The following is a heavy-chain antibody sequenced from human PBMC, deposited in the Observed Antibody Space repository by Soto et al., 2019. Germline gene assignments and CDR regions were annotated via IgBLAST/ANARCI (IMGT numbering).Heavy chain of an antibody. V-gene: IGHV3-23*01. J-gene: IGHJ5*02. CDR3: AKSVGGIVWERFDL. D-gene: IGHD1-26*01. CDR2: ISDSGGRT. CDR1: GFTFSTDA. Sequence: GGSLRLSCAASGFTFSTDAMNWVRQAPGKGLEWVSAISDSGGRTYYADSVKGRFTLSRDNSKDTLYLQMNSLRAEDTALYYCAKSVGGIVWERFDLWGQGTLVTVSS.